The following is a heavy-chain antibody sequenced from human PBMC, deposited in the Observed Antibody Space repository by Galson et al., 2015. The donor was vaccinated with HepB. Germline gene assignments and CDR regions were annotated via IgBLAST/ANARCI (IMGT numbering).Heavy chain of an antibody. Sequence: SLRLSCAASGFTFSSYGMHWVRQAPGKGLEWVAVIWYDGSNKYYADSVKGRFTISRDNSKNTLYLQMNSLRAEDTAVYYCARDRSAGSLATFDYWGQGTLVTVSS. CDR1: GFTFSSYG. D-gene: IGHD3-10*01. V-gene: IGHV3-33*01. J-gene: IGHJ4*02. CDR3: ARDRSAGSLATFDY. CDR2: IWYDGSNK.